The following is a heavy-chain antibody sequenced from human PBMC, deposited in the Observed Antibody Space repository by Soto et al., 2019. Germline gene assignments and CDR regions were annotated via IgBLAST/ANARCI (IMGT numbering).Heavy chain of an antibody. V-gene: IGHV1-46*03. Sequence: QVQLVQSGAEVKSPGASLKVSCEASGYTFTSFHMHWVRQAPGQGLEWMGVINPSGGGTTYAQKFQGRVTLTRDTSMSTVYMELSSLKSEDTAVYYCARASVTGRRFDYWGQGTLVIVSS. CDR3: ARASVTGRRFDY. CDR1: GYTFTSFH. D-gene: IGHD6-19*01. J-gene: IGHJ4*02. CDR2: INPSGGGT.